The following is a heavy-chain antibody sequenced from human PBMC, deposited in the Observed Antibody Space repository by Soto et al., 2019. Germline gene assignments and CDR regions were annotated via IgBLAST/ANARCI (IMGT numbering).Heavy chain of an antibody. CDR2: IYWDDDK. Sequence: SGPTLVKPTQTLTLTCTFSGFSLSTSGVGVGWIRQPPGKALEWLALIYWDDDKRYSPSLKSRLTITKDTSKNQVVLTMTNMDPVDTATYYCAHRVVVVAAAKDNWFDPWGQGTLVTVSS. CDR3: AHRVVVVAAAKDNWFDP. J-gene: IGHJ5*02. D-gene: IGHD2-15*01. CDR1: GFSLSTSGVG. V-gene: IGHV2-5*02.